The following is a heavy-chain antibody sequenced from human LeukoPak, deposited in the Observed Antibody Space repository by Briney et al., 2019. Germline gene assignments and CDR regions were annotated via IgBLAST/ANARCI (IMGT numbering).Heavy chain of an antibody. CDR3: ASKHYYDSSGHTHYYYYGMDV. CDR1: GGSFSGYY. J-gene: IGHJ6*02. V-gene: IGHV4-34*01. Sequence: PSETLSLTCAVYGGSFSGYYWSWIRQPPGKGLEWIGEINHSGSTNYNPSLKSRVTISVDTPKNQFSLKLSSVTAADTAVYYCASKHYYDSSGHTHYYYYGMDVWGQGTTVTVSS. D-gene: IGHD3-22*01. CDR2: INHSGST.